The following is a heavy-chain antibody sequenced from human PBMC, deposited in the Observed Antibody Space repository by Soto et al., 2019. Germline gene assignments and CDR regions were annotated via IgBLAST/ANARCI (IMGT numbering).Heavy chain of an antibody. J-gene: IGHJ4*02. CDR1: GFSFSSYD. CDR3: AKGRETTTSAKFCFDN. Sequence: EAQLVESGGGLVQPGGSLRLSCAASGFSFSSYDMTWVRQAPGQGLEWVSSLSVTGGGPYYADSVRGRFTMSRDNSKNTLALEMSGLRADDSAVYYCAKGRETTTSAKFCFDNWGQGTLVTVSS. V-gene: IGHV3-23*04. D-gene: IGHD1-26*01. CDR2: LSVTGGGP.